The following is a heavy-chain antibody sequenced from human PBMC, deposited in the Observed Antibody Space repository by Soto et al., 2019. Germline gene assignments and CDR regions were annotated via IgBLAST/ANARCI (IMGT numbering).Heavy chain of an antibody. CDR1: GYTFTSYA. CDR3: ARAGGGYCSSTSCYRWFDP. Sequence: QVQLVQSGAEVKKPGASVKVSCKASGYTFTSYAMHWVRQAPGQRLEWMGWINAGNGNTKYSQKFRGRVTITRDTSASTAYMELSSLRSEDTAVYYCARAGGGYCSSTSCYRWFDPWGQGTLVTVSS. J-gene: IGHJ5*02. D-gene: IGHD2-2*01. V-gene: IGHV1-3*01. CDR2: INAGNGNT.